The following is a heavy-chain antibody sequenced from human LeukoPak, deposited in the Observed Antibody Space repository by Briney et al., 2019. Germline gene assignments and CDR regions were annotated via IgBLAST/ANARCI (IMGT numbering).Heavy chain of an antibody. V-gene: IGHV5-51*01. CDR1: GYSFTNYW. D-gene: IGHD5-18*01. J-gene: IGHJ3*02. CDR2: IYPGDSDT. CDR3: ASLPMKQPGAFDI. Sequence: GESLKISCKGSGYSFTNYWIAWVRQMPGKGLEWMGIIYPGDSDTKYSPSFQGQVTISADKSISTAYLQWSSLKASDTAMYYCASLPMKQPGAFDIWGQGTMVTVSS.